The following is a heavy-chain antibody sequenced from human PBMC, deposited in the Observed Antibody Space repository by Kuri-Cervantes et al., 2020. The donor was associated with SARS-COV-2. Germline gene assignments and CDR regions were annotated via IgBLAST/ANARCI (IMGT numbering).Heavy chain of an antibody. Sequence: SETLSLTCTVSGGSISSYYWGWIRQPPGKGLEWVGSIYYSGSTYYNPSPKSRVTISVDTSKNQFSLKLSSVTAADTAVYYCARGSSSHRPFDYWGQGTLVTVSS. D-gene: IGHD6-6*01. V-gene: IGHV4-39*01. J-gene: IGHJ4*02. CDR1: GGSISSYY. CDR3: ARGSSSHRPFDY. CDR2: IYYSGST.